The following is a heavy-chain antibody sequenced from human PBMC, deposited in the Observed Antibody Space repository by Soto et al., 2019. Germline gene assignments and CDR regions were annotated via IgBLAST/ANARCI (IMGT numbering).Heavy chain of an antibody. CDR1: GFTFSDYE. CDR3: ARDAPSDDFWSGYSYGMDV. D-gene: IGHD3-3*01. J-gene: IGHJ6*02. CDR2: ISPSGTFT. V-gene: IGHV3-48*03. Sequence: GGSLRLSCAASGFTFSDYEMNWVRQAPGKGLEWVSYISPSGTFTYYADSVKGRFTISRDNAKNLLYLQMNSLRAEDSSVYFCARDAPSDDFWSGYSYGMDVWGQGTRVTFS.